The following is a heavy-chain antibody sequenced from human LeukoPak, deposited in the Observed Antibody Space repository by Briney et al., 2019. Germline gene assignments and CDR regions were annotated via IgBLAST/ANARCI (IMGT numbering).Heavy chain of an antibody. D-gene: IGHD1-26*01. CDR2: IYYSGST. J-gene: IGHJ4*02. CDR3: ASQAIVYFDY. V-gene: IGHV4-39*01. CDR1: GGSISSSSYY. Sequence: WETLSLTCTVSGGSISSSSYYWGWIRQPPGKGLEWIGSIYYSGSTYYNPSLKSRVTISVDTSKNQFSLKLSSVTAADTAVYYCASQAIVYFDYWGQGTLVTVSS.